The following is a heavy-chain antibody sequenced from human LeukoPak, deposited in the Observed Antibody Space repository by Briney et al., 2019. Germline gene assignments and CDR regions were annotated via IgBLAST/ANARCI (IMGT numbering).Heavy chain of an antibody. V-gene: IGHV3-48*02. CDR1: GFTFTTYT. D-gene: IGHD2-15*01. CDR3: ARDSSWSFDY. CDR2: IQNSGSII. J-gene: IGHJ4*01. Sequence: GGSLRLSCAASGFTFTTYTMNWVRQAPGKGLAWVSYIQNSGSIIKYADSVTGRFTISRDNAKNSLYLQMNSLRDEDTAVYYCARDSSWSFDYWGHGTLVTVSS.